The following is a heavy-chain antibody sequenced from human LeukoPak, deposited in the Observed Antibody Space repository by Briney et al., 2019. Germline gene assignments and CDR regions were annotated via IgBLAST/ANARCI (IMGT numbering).Heavy chain of an antibody. CDR3: ARDQAGSGHYADY. D-gene: IGHD3-10*01. V-gene: IGHV3-23*01. J-gene: IGHJ4*02. Sequence: GGSLRLSCAASGFTFSNYAMSWVRQAPGKGLEWVSGISGGVGTTYYVDSVKGRFTISRDNSKNTLFLQMNSLTAEDTAVYYCARDQAGSGHYADYWGQGPLVTVSS. CDR2: ISGGVGTT. CDR1: GFTFSNYA.